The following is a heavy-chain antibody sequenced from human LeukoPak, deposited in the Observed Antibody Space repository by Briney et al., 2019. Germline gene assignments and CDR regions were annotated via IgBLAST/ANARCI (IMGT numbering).Heavy chain of an antibody. J-gene: IGHJ4*02. CDR3: AREGRDCSSTSCYLDY. V-gene: IGHV3-11*04. CDR2: INSSGSII. Sequence: GGSLRLSCAASGFTFSDYYMSWIRQAPGKGLEWVSYINSSGSIIYYADSVKGRFTISRDNAKNSLYLQMNSLRAEDTAVYYCAREGRDCSSTSCYLDYWGQGTLVTVSS. D-gene: IGHD2-2*01. CDR1: GFTFSDYY.